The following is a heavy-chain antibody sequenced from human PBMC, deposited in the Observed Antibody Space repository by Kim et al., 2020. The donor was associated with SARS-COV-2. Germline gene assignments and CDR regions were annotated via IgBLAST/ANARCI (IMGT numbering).Heavy chain of an antibody. D-gene: IGHD3-10*01. J-gene: IGHJ4*02. V-gene: IGHV3-48*03. CDR2: TI. CDR3: ARAPGSAFDY. Sequence: TISDAAPRQGRFTVSRDNANNSLYLQMNSLRTEDTAVYFCARAPGSAFDYWGQGALVTVS.